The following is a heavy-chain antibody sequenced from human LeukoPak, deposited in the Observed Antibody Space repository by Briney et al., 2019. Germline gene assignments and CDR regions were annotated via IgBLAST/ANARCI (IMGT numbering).Heavy chain of an antibody. CDR3: ARSYPRNY. J-gene: IGHJ4*02. Sequence: GSLRLSCAASGFTFSSYAMHWVRQAPGKGLEWVAVISYDGSNKYYADSVKGRFTISRDNSKNTLYLQMNGLRAEDTAVYYCARSYPRNYWGQGTLVTVSS. CDR1: GFTFSSYA. D-gene: IGHD2-2*02. CDR2: ISYDGSNK. V-gene: IGHV3-30-3*01.